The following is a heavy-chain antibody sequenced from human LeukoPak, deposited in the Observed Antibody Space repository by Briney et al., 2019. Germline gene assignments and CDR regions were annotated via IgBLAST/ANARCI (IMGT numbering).Heavy chain of an antibody. CDR1: GYTFTSYD. V-gene: IGHV1-8*01. CDR3: ARRKVTTVTRDYYYYGMDV. J-gene: IGHJ6*04. D-gene: IGHD4-17*01. CDR2: MNPNSGNT. Sequence: ASVKVSCKASGYTFTSYDINWVRQATGQGLEWMGWMNPNSGNTGYAQKFQGRVTMTRNTSISTAYMELSSLRSEDTAVYYCARRKVTTVTRDYYYYGMDVWGKGTMVTVSS.